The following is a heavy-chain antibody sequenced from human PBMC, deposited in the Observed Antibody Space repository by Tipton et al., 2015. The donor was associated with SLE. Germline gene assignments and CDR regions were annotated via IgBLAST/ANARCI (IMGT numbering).Heavy chain of an antibody. J-gene: IGHJ4*02. D-gene: IGHD6-13*01. CDR3: ASGYSSSWTFDY. V-gene: IGHV4-39*07. CDR1: GGSISSSSYY. CDR2: IYYSGST. Sequence: LSLTCTVSGGSISSSSYYWGWIRQPPGKGLEWLGSIYYSGSTYYNPSLKSLVTISVDTSKNQFSLKLSSVTAADTAVYYCASGYSSSWTFDYWGQGTLVTVSS.